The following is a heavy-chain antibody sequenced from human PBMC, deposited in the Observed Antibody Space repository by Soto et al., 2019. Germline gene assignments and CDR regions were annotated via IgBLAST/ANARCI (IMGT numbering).Heavy chain of an antibody. CDR1: GGSISSSNW. CDR2: IYHSGST. J-gene: IGHJ6*02. CDR3: ARIQLWFGELTYYYYYGMDV. V-gene: IGHV4-4*02. D-gene: IGHD5-18*01. Sequence: QVQLQESGPGLVKPSGTLSLTCAVSGGSISSSNWWSWVRQPPGKGLEWIGEIYHSGSTNYNPSLKSRVTISVDKSKNQFSRKLSSVTAADTAVYYCARIQLWFGELTYYYYYGMDVWGQGTTVTVSS.